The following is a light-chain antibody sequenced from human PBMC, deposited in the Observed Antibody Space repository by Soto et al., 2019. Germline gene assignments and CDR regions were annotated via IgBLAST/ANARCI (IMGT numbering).Light chain of an antibody. V-gene: IGLV2-14*01. CDR1: TSDVGAYNY. CDR2: QVS. Sequence: QSVRTQPASVSGSPGQSIAISCTGTTSDVGAYNYVSWYQQHPGKAPKLMIYQVSNRPSGVSNRFSGSKSGNTASLTISGLQAEDEADYYCSSYTSSTTYVFGTGTKLTVL. J-gene: IGLJ1*01. CDR3: SSYTSSTTYV.